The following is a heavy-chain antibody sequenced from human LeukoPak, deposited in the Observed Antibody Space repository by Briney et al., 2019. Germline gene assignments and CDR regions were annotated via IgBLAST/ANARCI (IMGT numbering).Heavy chain of an antibody. CDR2: MNPNSGNT. CDR3: ATPFYCGGDCYRYRYFDL. J-gene: IGHJ2*01. Sequence: ASVKVSCKASGYTFTSYDINWVRQATGQGLEWMGWMNPNSGNTGYAQKFQGRVTMTRNTSISTAYMELSSLRSEDTAVYYCATPFYCGGDCYRYRYFDLWGRGTLVTVSS. CDR1: GYTFTSYD. V-gene: IGHV1-8*01. D-gene: IGHD2-21*02.